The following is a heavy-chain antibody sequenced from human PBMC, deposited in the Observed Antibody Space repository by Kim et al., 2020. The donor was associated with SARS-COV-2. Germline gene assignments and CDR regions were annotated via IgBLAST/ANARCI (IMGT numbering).Heavy chain of an antibody. CDR3: VKGAQWLIQSP. Sequence: GGSLRLSCEASGFTFDNHAMHWVRQPPGKPLEWVALITKNADSTILAESVKGRFIIYRDNSKNSLYLQMNSLSTEDTALYYCVKGAQWLIQSPWGQGTLVIVSS. J-gene: IGHJ5*02. CDR1: GFTFDNHA. CDR2: ITKNADST. V-gene: IGHV3-43*02. D-gene: IGHD6-19*01.